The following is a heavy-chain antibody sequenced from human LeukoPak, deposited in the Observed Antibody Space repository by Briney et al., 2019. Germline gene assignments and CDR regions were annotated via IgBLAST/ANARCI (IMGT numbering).Heavy chain of an antibody. V-gene: IGHV3-23*01. CDR3: AKVGVIVVVVAAFDY. CDR1: GFTFSSYV. D-gene: IGHD2-15*01. CDR2: ISGSGGST. Sequence: GGSLRLSCAASGFTFSSYVMHWVRQAPGKGLEWVSAISGSGGSTYYADSVKGRFTISRDNSKNTLYLQMNSLRAEDTAVYYCAKVGVIVVVVAAFDYWGQGTLVTVSS. J-gene: IGHJ4*02.